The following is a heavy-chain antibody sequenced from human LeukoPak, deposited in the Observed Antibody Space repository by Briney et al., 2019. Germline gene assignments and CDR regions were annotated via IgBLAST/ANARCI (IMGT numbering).Heavy chain of an antibody. CDR2: IKQDGSEK. CDR1: GFTFSSYW. V-gene: IGHV3-7*03. CDR3: AKEYTGTFSPFPSYFDN. Sequence: GGSLRLSCAASGFTFSSYWMSWVRQAPGKGLEWVANIKQDGSEKYYADSVKGRFTISRDNSKNTLYLQMNSLRAEDTAIYYCAKEYTGTFSPFPSYFDNWGQGTLVTVSS. J-gene: IGHJ4*02. D-gene: IGHD1-26*01.